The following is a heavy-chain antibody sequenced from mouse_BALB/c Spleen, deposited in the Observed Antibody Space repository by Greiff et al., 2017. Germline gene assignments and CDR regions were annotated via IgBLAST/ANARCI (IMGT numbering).Heavy chain of an antibody. D-gene: IGHD2-3*01. J-gene: IGHJ4*01. CDR1: GFTFSSYG. CDR3: ARRSDGNYAMDY. V-gene: IGHV5-6*02. CDR2: ISSGGSYT. Sequence: EVMLVESGGDLVKPGGSLKLSCAASGFTFSSYGMSWVRQTPDKRLEWVATISSGGSYTYYPDSVKGRFTISRDNAKNTLYLQMSSLKSEDTAMYYCARRSDGNYAMDYWGQGTSVTVSS.